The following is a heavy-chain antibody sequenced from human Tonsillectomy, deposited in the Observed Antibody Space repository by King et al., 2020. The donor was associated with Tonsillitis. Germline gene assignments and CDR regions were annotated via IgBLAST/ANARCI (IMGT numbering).Heavy chain of an antibody. J-gene: IGHJ4*02. Sequence: VQLVESGGGLVQPGGSLRLSCAVSGFTFSRYWMSWVRQAPGKGLEWGANIKEDGSDKHYVDSVKGRFTNSRDNAKNSLFLQMNSLRAEDTAVYYCATEGGRSGSGYWGQGTLVTVSS. V-gene: IGHV3-7*01. D-gene: IGHD3-10*01. CDR1: GFTFSRYW. CDR3: ATEGGRSGSGY. CDR2: IKEDGSDK.